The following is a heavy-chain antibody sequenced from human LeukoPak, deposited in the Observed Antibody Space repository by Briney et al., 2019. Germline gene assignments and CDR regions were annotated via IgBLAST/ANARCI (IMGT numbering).Heavy chain of an antibody. D-gene: IGHD2-2*01. V-gene: IGHV1-8*03. CDR3: ARTLLYCSTTSCYHNWFDP. J-gene: IGHJ5*02. Sequence: ASVQVSCKASGYTFTNYDINWVRQATGQGLEWMGWMNPNSGNTGYTQKFQGRVTITQNTSISTAYMELSSPRSEDTALYYCARTLLYCSTTSCYHNWFDPWGQGTLVTVSS. CDR2: MNPNSGNT. CDR1: GYTFTNYD.